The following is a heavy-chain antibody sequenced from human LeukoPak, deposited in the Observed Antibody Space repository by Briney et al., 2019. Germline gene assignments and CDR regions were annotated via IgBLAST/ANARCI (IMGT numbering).Heavy chain of an antibody. D-gene: IGHD6-13*01. J-gene: IGHJ5*02. CDR2: IKQDGSEK. CDR1: GFTFSSYW. V-gene: IGHV3-7*01. CDR3: ARDTPSRGVAAGGWFDP. Sequence: PGESLRLSCAASGFTFSSYWMSWVRQAPGKGLEWVANIKQDGSEKYYVDSVKGRFTISRDNAKNSLFLQMSSLRAEDTAVYFCARDTPSRGVAAGGWFDPWGQGTLVTVSS.